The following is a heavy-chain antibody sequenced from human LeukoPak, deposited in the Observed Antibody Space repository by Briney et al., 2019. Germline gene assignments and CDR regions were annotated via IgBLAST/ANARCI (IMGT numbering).Heavy chain of an antibody. CDR3: ARFEVNHEDSSAYYYFDY. Sequence: GESLKISCRVFGYAFASYWIGWVRQVPGKGLEWMGIIYPDDSDIKYNPSFEGQVTFSADMSINTAYLQWNSLRASDTAMYYCARFEVNHEDSSAYYYFDYWGQGTLVTVSS. CDR2: IYPDDSDI. J-gene: IGHJ4*02. CDR1: GYAFASYW. D-gene: IGHD3-22*01. V-gene: IGHV5-51*01.